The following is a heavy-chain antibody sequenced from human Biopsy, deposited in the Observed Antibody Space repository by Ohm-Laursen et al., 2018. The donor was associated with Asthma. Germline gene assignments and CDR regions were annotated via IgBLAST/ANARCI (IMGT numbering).Heavy chain of an antibody. D-gene: IGHD3-22*01. CDR1: GFSFDDCA. CDR3: AKSADYYDSTDYLDF. CDR2: ISWNSGNI. V-gene: IGHV3-9*01. Sequence: SLRLSCSASGFSFDDCAMHWVRQAPGKSLEWVSSISWNSGNIDYAVSVKGRFTISRDNAKNSLYLQMQSLRPEDTAFYYCAKSADYYDSTDYLDFWGRGTLVTVSS. J-gene: IGHJ4*01.